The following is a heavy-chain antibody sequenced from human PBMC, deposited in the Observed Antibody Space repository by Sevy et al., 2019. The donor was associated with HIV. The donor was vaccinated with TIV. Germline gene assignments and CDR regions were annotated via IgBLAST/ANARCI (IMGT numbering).Heavy chain of an antibody. Sequence: GGSLRLSCAASGFTFSTYTMNWVRQAPGKGLEWVSSITSSSNYIYYADSVKGRFTISRDNAKNSLYLQMNSLRAEDTAVYYCARVRVAAADYYFDYWGQGTLVTVSS. D-gene: IGHD6-25*01. CDR2: ITSSSNYI. CDR1: GFTFSTYT. V-gene: IGHV3-21*04. CDR3: ARVRVAAADYYFDY. J-gene: IGHJ4*02.